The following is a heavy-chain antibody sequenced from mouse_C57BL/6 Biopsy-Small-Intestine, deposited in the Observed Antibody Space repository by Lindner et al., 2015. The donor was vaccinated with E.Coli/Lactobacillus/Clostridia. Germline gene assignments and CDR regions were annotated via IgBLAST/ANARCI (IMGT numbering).Heavy chain of an antibody. V-gene: IGHV10-3*01. CDR2: IRSKSTNYAT. D-gene: IGHD1-1*01. J-gene: IGHJ2*01. CDR1: GFTFNSYA. Sequence: VQLQESGGGLVQPKGSLKLSCAASGFTFNSYALHRVRQAPGKGLQWVARIRSKSTNYATYYADSVKDRFTISRDDSQSMLYLQMNNLKTEDTAMYFCVRESYYEGYFDYWGQGTTLTVSS. CDR3: VRESYYEGYFDY.